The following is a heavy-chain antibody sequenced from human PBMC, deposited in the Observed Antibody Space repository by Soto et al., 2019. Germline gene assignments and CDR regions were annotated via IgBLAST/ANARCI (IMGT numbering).Heavy chain of an antibody. CDR3: EREFPYYESSDSYFDY. D-gene: IGHD3-16*01. J-gene: IGHJ4*02. Sequence: SQTLSLPCAISGDSVSGNSAAWNWIRQSPSRGLEWLGRTYYRSKWYNDYAVSVKSRITVTPDTSKNQFSLHLNSVTPEDTAVYYCEREFPYYESSDSYFDYWGQGALVTVSS. V-gene: IGHV6-1*01. CDR2: TYYRSKWYN. CDR1: GDSVSGNSAA.